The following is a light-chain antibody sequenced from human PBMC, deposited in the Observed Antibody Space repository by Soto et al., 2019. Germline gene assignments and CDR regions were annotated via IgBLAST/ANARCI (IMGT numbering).Light chain of an antibody. Sequence: DIQMTQSPSTLSASVGDRVTITCRASQSISSWLAWYQQKPGKAPNLLIFDASSLKSGVPSRFSGSGSGTEFTLTISSLQADDFATYYCQQYNSYWTFGQGTKVDIK. CDR2: DAS. V-gene: IGKV1-5*01. CDR1: QSISSW. CDR3: QQYNSYWT. J-gene: IGKJ1*01.